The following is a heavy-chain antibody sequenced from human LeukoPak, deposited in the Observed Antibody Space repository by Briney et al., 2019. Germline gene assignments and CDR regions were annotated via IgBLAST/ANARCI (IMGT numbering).Heavy chain of an antibody. D-gene: IGHD6-13*01. V-gene: IGHV3-21*01. CDR2: ISSNNAYI. J-gene: IGHJ4*02. Sequence: GGSLTRSGAASGFTFSSYSMNWVRQAPGKGLEGVSFISSNNAYIYYADSVKGRFTISRDNAKNSLFLQMNSLRAEDTAVYYCARVAVAAAGTDYWGQGTLVTVSS. CDR1: GFTFSSYS. CDR3: ARVAVAAAGTDY.